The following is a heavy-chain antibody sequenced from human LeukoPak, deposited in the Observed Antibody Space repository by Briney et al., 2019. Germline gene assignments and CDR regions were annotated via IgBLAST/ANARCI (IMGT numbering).Heavy chain of an antibody. CDR1: GFTLSNYW. D-gene: IGHD3-10*02. V-gene: IGHV3-7*03. J-gene: IGHJ4*02. CDR2: IKQDESEK. Sequence: PGGSLRLSCAASGFTLSNYWMAWVSQTPGKRLEWVANIKQDESEKFYADSVNSRFTISRDNAKNSLYLQMDSLRAEDTAVYYCVRDVRGGHFDYWGQGTLVTVSS. CDR3: VRDVRGGHFDY.